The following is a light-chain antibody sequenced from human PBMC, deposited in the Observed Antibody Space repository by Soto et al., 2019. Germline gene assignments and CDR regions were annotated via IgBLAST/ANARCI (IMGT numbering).Light chain of an antibody. CDR2: DVS. Sequence: QSVLTQPPSASGSPGQSVTISCTGTSSDVGGYNYVSWYQQHPGKAPKLIIYDVSKRPSGVSDRFSGSNSGNTASLTVSGLQAEDEADYYCSSYAGSSLVFGTGTKVTVL. CDR3: SSYAGSSLV. V-gene: IGLV2-8*01. CDR1: SSDVGGYNY. J-gene: IGLJ1*01.